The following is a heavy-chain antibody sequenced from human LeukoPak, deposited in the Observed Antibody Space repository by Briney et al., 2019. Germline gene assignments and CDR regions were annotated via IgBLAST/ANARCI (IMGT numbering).Heavy chain of an antibody. CDR2: ISGSGGST. CDR3: AKDLDSIGYYSDY. J-gene: IGHJ4*02. CDR1: GFTFSSYS. V-gene: IGHV3-23*01. Sequence: GGSLRLSCAASGFTFSSYSMSWVRQAPGKGLEWVSAISGSGGSTYYADSVKGRFTISRDNSKNTLYLQMNSLRAEDTAVYYCAKDLDSIGYYSDYWGQGTLVTVSS. D-gene: IGHD3-22*01.